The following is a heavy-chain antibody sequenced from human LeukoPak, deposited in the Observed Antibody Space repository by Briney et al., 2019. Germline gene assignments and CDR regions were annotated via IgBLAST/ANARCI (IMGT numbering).Heavy chain of an antibody. CDR3: AKDRSATIVHDSFDY. CDR1: GFTFSRKA. Sequence: GGSLRLSCAASGFTFSRKAMHWVRQSPGKGLEWVAVISNDGSHEYYADSVKGRFTISRDNAKNSLYLQMNSLRAEDMALYYCAKDRSATIVHDSFDYWGQGTLVTVSS. CDR2: ISNDGSHE. D-gene: IGHD5-12*01. V-gene: IGHV3-30*04. J-gene: IGHJ4*02.